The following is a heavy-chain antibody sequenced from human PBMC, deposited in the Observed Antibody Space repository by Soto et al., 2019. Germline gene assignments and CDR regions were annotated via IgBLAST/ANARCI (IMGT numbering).Heavy chain of an antibody. D-gene: IGHD2-15*01. CDR2: INGDGIST. CDR1: GFTFSSYW. CDR3: AXXXQGXYCRGGNCYSDY. J-gene: IGHJ4*02. V-gene: IGHV3-74*01. Sequence: EVQLVESGGDLVQPGGSLRLSCAASGFTFSSYWMHWVRQDPEKGLVWVSRINGDGISTSYADSVKGRFTISRDNAKDTLYLHMNSLGAEDTAVXXCAXXXQGXYCRGGNCYSDYWGQGTLVTVSS.